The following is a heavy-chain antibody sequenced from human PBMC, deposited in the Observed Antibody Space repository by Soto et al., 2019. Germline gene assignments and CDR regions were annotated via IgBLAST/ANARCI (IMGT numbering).Heavy chain of an antibody. CDR3: ARGPRAEAPLPQNY. Sequence: GGSLRLSCAASGFPFSYYCMSWVRHPPGKGLEWVANIKQDGSAKYYVDSVKGRFTISRDNAKNSLYLQMNSLRAEDTAVYYCARGPRAEAPLPQNYWGQGTLVTVSS. CDR1: GFPFSYYC. CDR2: IKQDGSAK. J-gene: IGHJ4*02. V-gene: IGHV3-7*01.